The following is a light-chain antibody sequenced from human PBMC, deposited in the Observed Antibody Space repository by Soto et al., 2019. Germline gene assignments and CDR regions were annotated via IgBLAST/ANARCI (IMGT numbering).Light chain of an antibody. Sequence: QSALTQPASVSGSPGQSITISCSGTGSVVGAYNYVSWYQQHPAKAPKLMIYDVSNRPSGVSDRFSGSKSGNTASLTISGLQAEDEADYYCYSYTSSSTYVFGSGTKLTVL. CDR2: DVS. J-gene: IGLJ1*01. CDR3: YSYTSSSTYV. V-gene: IGLV2-14*01. CDR1: GSVVGAYNY.